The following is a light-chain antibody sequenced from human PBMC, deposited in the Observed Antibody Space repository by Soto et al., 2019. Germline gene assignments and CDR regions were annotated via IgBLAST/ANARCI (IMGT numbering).Light chain of an antibody. CDR3: QKYDSAPHT. J-gene: IGKJ1*01. V-gene: IGKV1-27*01. CDR1: QGISFS. CDR2: GAS. Sequence: DLQMTQSPSSLSASIGDRVTITCRASQGISFSLMWYQQKPGKVPKLLIYGASTLQSGVPSRFSGSGSGTDFTLTISSLQPEDVATYYCQKYDSAPHTFGQGTKVEI.